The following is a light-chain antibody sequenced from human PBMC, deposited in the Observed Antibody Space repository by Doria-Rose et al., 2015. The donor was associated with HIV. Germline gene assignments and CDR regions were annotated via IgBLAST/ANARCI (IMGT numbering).Light chain of an antibody. CDR1: QSFSSTY. Sequence: TQSPGTLSLSPGERATLSCRASQSFSSTYLAWYQQIRGQAPSLLIYDGSTRTTGSPDRFSASGSGTDFTRAINRLEPEDFALYYCHQYGTSWTFGQGTKVEI. V-gene: IGKV3-20*01. J-gene: IGKJ1*01. CDR3: HQYGTSWT. CDR2: DGS.